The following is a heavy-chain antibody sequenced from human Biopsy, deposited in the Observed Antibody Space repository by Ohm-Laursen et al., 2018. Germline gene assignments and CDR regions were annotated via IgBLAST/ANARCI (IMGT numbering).Heavy chain of an antibody. Sequence: SEPLSLTCTVSGDSISSYYWSWIRQPPGKGLQWIGYVYYTGSTDYNPSLQSRVTISVDTSKNHFSLRWRSVTPADTAIYYCARDRGYYSDRTVPGDFDLWGRGTLVTVSS. V-gene: IGHV4-59*01. J-gene: IGHJ2*01. D-gene: IGHD3-22*01. CDR3: ARDRGYYSDRTVPGDFDL. CDR1: GDSISSYY. CDR2: VYYTGST.